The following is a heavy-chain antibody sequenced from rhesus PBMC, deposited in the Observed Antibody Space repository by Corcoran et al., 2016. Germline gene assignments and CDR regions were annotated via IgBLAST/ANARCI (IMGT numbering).Heavy chain of an antibody. J-gene: IGHJ4*01. CDR3: ARVRGSGWTNYFDY. D-gene: IGHD6-31*01. CDR1: GFSLSTRGMG. CDR2: IYWDDDK. Sequence: QVTLKESGPALVKPTQTLTLTCTFSGFSLSTRGMGVGWLRQPSRKTLEWLALIYWDDDKRYSTSLKSRLTISKDTSKNQVVLTMTNMDPVDTATYYCARVRGSGWTNYFDYWGQGVLVTVSS. V-gene: IGHV2-1*01.